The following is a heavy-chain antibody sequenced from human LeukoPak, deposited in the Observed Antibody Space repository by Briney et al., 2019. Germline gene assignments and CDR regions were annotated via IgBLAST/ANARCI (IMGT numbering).Heavy chain of an antibody. CDR1: GFTISSYA. D-gene: IGHD2-2*03. J-gene: IGHJ4*02. Sequence: PGGSLRLSCAASGFTISSYAMSWVRQAPGKGLEWVSAISGSGGSTYYADSVKGRFSISRDNSKNTLYLQLNTLRAEDTAVYFCAKDRGSCSGTTCALDYWGQGTLVTVSP. CDR3: AKDRGSCSGTTCALDY. V-gene: IGHV3-23*01. CDR2: ISGSGGST.